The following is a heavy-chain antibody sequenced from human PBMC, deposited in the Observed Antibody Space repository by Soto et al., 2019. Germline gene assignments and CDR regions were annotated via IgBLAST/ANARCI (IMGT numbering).Heavy chain of an antibody. CDR3: AKDTQPKIVARGYLDY. J-gene: IGHJ4*02. CDR2: ISGSGGST. D-gene: IGHD5-12*01. CDR1: GFTFSSYA. Sequence: GGSLRLSCAASGFTFSSYAMSWVRQAPGKGLEWVSAISGSGGSTYYADSVKGRCAISRDNSKNTLYLQMNSPRAEDTAVYYCAKDTQPKIVARGYLDYGGKGTLVTVSP. V-gene: IGHV3-23*01.